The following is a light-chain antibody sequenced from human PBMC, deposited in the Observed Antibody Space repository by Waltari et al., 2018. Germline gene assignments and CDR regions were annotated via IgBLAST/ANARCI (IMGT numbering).Light chain of an antibody. Sequence: EMVMTQSPATLSVSPGERATLSCRARYSVSSNLAWYQQKPGQAPRLLIYAASTRATGVPARFSGGGSGTEFTLTISNMQSEDFAVYYCQQYNNWPPMYTFGQGTKLEIK. J-gene: IGKJ2*01. CDR1: YSVSSN. CDR3: QQYNNWPPMYT. V-gene: IGKV3-15*01. CDR2: AAS.